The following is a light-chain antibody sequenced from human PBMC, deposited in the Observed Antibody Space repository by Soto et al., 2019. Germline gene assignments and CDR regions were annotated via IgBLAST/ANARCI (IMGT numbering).Light chain of an antibody. CDR2: AAS. J-gene: IGKJ1*01. V-gene: IGKV1-39*01. CDR3: QQYYSYPPT. CDR1: QSISNY. Sequence: DIQITQSPSSLSSSILERFTITCRAGQSISNYLNWYQQKPGKAPNLLIYAASRLESGVPSRFSGSGSGTDFTLTISSLQPEDFATYYCQQYYSYPPTFGQGTKVDIK.